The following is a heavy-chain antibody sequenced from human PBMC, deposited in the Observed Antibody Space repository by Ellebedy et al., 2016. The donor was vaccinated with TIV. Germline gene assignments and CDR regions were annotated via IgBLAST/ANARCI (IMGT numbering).Heavy chain of an antibody. Sequence: GSLRLSXTVSGGSISSGDYYWAWIRQPPGKGLEWIGSQYYSGSTYYNPSLKSRATIAVDTSKNQFSLELSSVTAADTAVYYCATYGGNSEYGFDIWGQGTMVTVSS. D-gene: IGHD4-23*01. V-gene: IGHV4-39*01. CDR1: GGSISSGDYY. J-gene: IGHJ3*02. CDR3: ATYGGNSEYGFDI. CDR2: QYYSGST.